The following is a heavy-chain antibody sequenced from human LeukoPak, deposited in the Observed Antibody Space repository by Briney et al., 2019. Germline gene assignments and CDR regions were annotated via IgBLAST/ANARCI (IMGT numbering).Heavy chain of an antibody. J-gene: IGHJ5*02. CDR1: GYTSTGYC. V-gene: IGHV1-2*02. Sequence: ASVKVSCKASGYTSTGYCMHWVRQAPGQGLEWMGWINPNSGGTNYAQKFQGRVTMTRDTSISTAYMELSRLRSDDTAVYYCARDSDPRELLWFGEPFDPWGQGTLVTVSS. CDR3: ARDSDPRELLWFGEPFDP. CDR2: INPNSGGT. D-gene: IGHD3-10*01.